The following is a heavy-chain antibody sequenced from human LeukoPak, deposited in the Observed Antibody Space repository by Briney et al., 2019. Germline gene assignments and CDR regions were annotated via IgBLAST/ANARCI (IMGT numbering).Heavy chain of an antibody. CDR2: INPYNGNT. V-gene: IGHV1-18*01. J-gene: IGHJ4*02. Sequence: ASVKVSCKASGYSFTSYGISWVRQAPGEGREWMGWINPYNGNTNYAQNLQGRVTMTTDSATSTAYMELRSLTSDDTAVYYCTRGGWNVWSPFDYWGQGILVTVSS. CDR1: GYSFTSYG. D-gene: IGHD1-1*01. CDR3: TRGGWNVWSPFDY.